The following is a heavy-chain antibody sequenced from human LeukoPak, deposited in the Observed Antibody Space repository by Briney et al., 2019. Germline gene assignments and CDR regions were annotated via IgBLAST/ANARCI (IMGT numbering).Heavy chain of an antibody. CDR3: ARSVGYCSGGSCPDYGDYYYYGMDV. CDR1: GFSFSTYW. V-gene: IGHV3-7*05. Sequence: GGSLRLPCAASGFSFSTYWMTWVRQAPGKGLEWVANIKQDGSEKDYVDSVKGRFTISRDNAKNSLYLQMNSLRAEDTAVYYCARSVGYCSGGSCPDYGDYYYYGMDVWGQGTTVTVSS. D-gene: IGHD2-15*01. CDR2: IKQDGSEK. J-gene: IGHJ6*02.